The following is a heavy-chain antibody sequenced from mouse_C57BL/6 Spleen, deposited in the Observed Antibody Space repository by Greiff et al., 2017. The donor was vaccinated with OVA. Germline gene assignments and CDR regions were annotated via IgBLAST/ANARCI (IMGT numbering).Heavy chain of an antibody. J-gene: IGHJ2*01. D-gene: IGHD2-5*01. CDR3: ARSYSNVFDY. Sequence: EVKLVESGGGLVKPGGSLKLSCAASGFTFSDYGMHWVRQAPEKGLEWVAYISSGSSTIYYADTVKGRFTISRDNAKNTLFLQMTSLRSEDTAMYYCARSYSNVFDYWGQGTTLTVSS. CDR2: ISSGSSTI. V-gene: IGHV5-17*01. CDR1: GFTFSDYG.